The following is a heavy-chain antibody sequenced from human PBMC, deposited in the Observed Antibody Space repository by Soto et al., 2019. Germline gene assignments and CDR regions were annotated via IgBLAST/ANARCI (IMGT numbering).Heavy chain of an antibody. CDR2: IYYSGST. V-gene: IGHV4-59*01. D-gene: IGHD5-12*01. CDR3: ARARSGYDSLPPYYYYYYMDV. Sequence: SETLSLTCTVSGGSISSYYWSWIRQPPGKGLEWIGYIYYSGSTNYNPSLKSRVTISVDTSKNQFSLKLSSVTAADTAVYYCARARSGYDSLPPYYYYYYMDVWGKGTTVTVSS. J-gene: IGHJ6*03. CDR1: GGSISSYY.